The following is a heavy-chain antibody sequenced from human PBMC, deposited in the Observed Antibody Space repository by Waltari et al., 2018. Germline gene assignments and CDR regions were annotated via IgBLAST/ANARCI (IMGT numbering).Heavy chain of an antibody. CDR3: VKREAGSSTSYLFMDV. D-gene: IGHD6-6*01. Sequence: EVQLLESGGGLVQPGGSLRLSCAASGFTFSRHSMTWVRQAPGGGLEWVSTISGSGRYRASADSVKGRFTISRDNSKNTLYLQMNSLRAEDTAVYYCVKREAGSSTSYLFMDVWGKGTTVTFSS. V-gene: IGHV3-23*01. J-gene: IGHJ6*03. CDR1: GFTFSRHS. CDR2: ISGSGRYR.